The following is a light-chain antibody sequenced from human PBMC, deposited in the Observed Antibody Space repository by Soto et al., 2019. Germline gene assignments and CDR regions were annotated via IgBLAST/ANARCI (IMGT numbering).Light chain of an antibody. CDR2: GAS. CDR3: QQYGCSTPT. Sequence: EIVLTQSPGTLSLSPGERATLSCRASQSVSQNFLAWYQQKPGQAPRLLINGASSRATGIPDRFSGSGSGTDYSLTIDRVQLHHFAVYSCQQYGCSTPTFGGGTKVAIK. CDR1: QSVSQNF. V-gene: IGKV3-20*01. J-gene: IGKJ4*01.